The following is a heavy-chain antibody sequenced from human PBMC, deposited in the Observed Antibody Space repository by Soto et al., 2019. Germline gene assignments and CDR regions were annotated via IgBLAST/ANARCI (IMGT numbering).Heavy chain of an antibody. V-gene: IGHV3-30-3*01. CDR1: GFTFSSYA. Sequence: GGFLRLSCAASGFTFSSYAMHWVRQAPGKGLEWVAVISYDGSNKYYADSVKGRFTISRDNSKNTLYLQMNSLRAEDTAVYYCATHYGSGSYYNPNWFDPWGQGTLVTVSS. CDR2: ISYDGSNK. CDR3: ATHYGSGSYYNPNWFDP. D-gene: IGHD3-10*01. J-gene: IGHJ5*02.